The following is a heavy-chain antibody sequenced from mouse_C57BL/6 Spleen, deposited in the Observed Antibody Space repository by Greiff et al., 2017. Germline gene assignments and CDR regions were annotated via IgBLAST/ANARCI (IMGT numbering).Heavy chain of an antibody. CDR1: GYTFTDYN. D-gene: IGHD2-3*01. CDR3: ARGNGYYPAWFAY. V-gene: IGHV1-18*01. J-gene: IGHJ3*01. CDR2: INPNNGGT. Sequence: EVKLVESGPELVKPGASVKIPCKASGYTFTDYNMDWVKQSHGKSLEWIGDINPNNGGTIYNQKFKGKATLTVDKSSSTAYMELRSLTSEDTAVYYCARGNGYYPAWFAYWGQGTLVTVSA.